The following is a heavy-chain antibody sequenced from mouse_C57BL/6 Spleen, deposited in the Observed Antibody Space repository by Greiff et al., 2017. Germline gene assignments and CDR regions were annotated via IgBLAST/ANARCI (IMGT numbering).Heavy chain of an antibody. V-gene: IGHV1-19*01. D-gene: IGHD2-4*01. CDR3: ARNLYDDYAYYAMDY. CDR2: INPYNGGT. CDR1: GYTFPDYY. Sequence: EVQGVESGPVLVKPGASVKMSCKASGYTFPDYYMNWVKQSHGKSLEWIGVINPYNGGTSYNQKFKGKATLTVDKSSSTAYMELNSLTSEDSAVYYCARNLYDDYAYYAMDYWGQGTSVTVSS. J-gene: IGHJ4*01.